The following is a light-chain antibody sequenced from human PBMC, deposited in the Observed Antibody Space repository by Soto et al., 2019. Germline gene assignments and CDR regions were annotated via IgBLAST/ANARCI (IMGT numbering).Light chain of an antibody. CDR3: ATWSDSLKGWV. Sequence: QAVVTQPPSASRTLGQRVTIPCSGSSSDIGSNSVNWYQQLPGAAPRLLIYANDHRPSGVPDRFSASKSGTSASLAISGVRSEDEAFYYCATWSDSLKGWVFGGGTKLTVL. V-gene: IGLV1-44*01. J-gene: IGLJ3*02. CDR1: SSDIGSNS. CDR2: AND.